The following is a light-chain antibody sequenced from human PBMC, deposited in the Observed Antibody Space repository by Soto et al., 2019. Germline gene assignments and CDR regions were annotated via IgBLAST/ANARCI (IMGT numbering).Light chain of an antibody. V-gene: IGKV3D-15*01. J-gene: IGKJ4*01. CDR2: DAS. CDR1: QSVSSY. CDR3: QKYNSAPG. Sequence: EIMMTQSPDTLSVSPGERATLSCRASQSVSSYLAWYQQKPGQAPRLLIYDASNRATGIPARFSGSGSGTDFTLTISSLQPEDVATYYCQKYNSAPGFGGGTKVDIK.